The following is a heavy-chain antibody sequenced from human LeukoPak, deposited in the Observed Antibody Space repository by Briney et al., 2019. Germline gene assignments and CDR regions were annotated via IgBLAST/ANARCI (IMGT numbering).Heavy chain of an antibody. CDR1: GYTVTSYD. D-gene: IGHD3-3*01. CDR3: ARGFTYYDFWSGYLYYFDY. Sequence: ASVKVSCKASGYTVTSYDINWVRQATGQGLEWMGWMNPNSGNTGYAQKFQSRVNITQNTSISTAYMELSSLRSEDTAVYYCARGFTYYDFWSGYLYYFDYWGQGTLVTVSS. CDR2: MNPNSGNT. J-gene: IGHJ4*02. V-gene: IGHV1-8*03.